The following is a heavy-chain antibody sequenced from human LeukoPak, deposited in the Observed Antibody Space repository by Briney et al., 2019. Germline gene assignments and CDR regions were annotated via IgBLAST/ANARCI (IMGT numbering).Heavy chain of an antibody. Sequence: ASVKVSCKASGYTFTSYYMHWVRQAPGQGLEWMGIINPSGGSTSYAQKFQGRVTMTRDTSTSTVYMELSSLRSEDTAVYYCARDRTDSGYYLSSFDYWGQGTLVTVSS. CDR2: INPSGGST. D-gene: IGHD3-22*01. CDR1: GYTFTSYY. V-gene: IGHV1-46*01. J-gene: IGHJ4*02. CDR3: ARDRTDSGYYLSSFDY.